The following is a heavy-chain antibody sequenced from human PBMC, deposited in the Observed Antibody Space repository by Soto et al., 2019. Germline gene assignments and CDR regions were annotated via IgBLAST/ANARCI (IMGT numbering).Heavy chain of an antibody. V-gene: IGHV3-7*01. CDR1: GFTFSSYW. J-gene: IGHJ4*02. Sequence: EVQLVESGGGLVQPGGSLRLSCAASGFTFSSYWMSWVRQAPGKGLEWVANIKQDGSEKYYVDSVKGRFTISRDNAKNSLDLQMNSLRDEDTAVYYCARATHHSYGDYGYWGQGTLVTVSS. CDR3: ARATHHSYGDYGY. D-gene: IGHD4-17*01. CDR2: IKQDGSEK.